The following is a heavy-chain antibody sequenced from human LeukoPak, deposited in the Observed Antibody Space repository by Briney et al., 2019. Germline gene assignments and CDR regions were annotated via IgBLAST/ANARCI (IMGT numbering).Heavy chain of an antibody. CDR3: GSSAQGIIDYYYYGMEV. CDR2: IRYDGSNK. D-gene: IGHD2-15*01. J-gene: IGHJ6*02. Sequence: AGGSLSLSCAASGFTFSSYGMHWVRQAPGKGLEWVAFIRYDGSNKYYADSVKGRLTISRDNSNNTLYLQMCSLRAEDTVLYYCGSSAQGIIDYYYYGMEVWGQGTTVTVSS. CDR1: GFTFSSYG. V-gene: IGHV3-30*02.